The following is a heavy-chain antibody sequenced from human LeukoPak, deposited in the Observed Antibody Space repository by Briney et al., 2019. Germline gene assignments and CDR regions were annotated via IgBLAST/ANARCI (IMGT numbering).Heavy chain of an antibody. CDR1: GFTFSSYA. CDR3: AKGYYYDSSGYYYFDY. J-gene: IGHJ4*02. CDR2: ISGSGGST. Sequence: RGGSLRLSCAASGFTFSSYAMSWVRQAPGEGLEWVSAISGSGGSTYYADSVKGRFTISRDNSKNTLYLQMNSLRAEDTAVYYCAKGYYYDSSGYYYFDYWGQGTLVTVSS. V-gene: IGHV3-23*01. D-gene: IGHD3-22*01.